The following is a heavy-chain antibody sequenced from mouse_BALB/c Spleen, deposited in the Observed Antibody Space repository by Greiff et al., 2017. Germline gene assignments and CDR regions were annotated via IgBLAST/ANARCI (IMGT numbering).Heavy chain of an antibody. Sequence: VKLVESGGGLVKPGGSLKLSCAASGFTFSSYAMSWVRQTPEKRLEWVASISSGGSTYYPDSVKGRFTISRDNARNILYLQMSSLRSEDTAMYYCARVGNYPDYWGQGTTLTVSS. D-gene: IGHD1-1*02. CDR2: ISSGGST. J-gene: IGHJ2*01. CDR1: GFTFSSYA. CDR3: ARVGNYPDY. V-gene: IGHV5-6-5*01.